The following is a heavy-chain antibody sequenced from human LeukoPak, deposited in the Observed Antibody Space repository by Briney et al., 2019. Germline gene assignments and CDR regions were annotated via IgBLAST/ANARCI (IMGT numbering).Heavy chain of an antibody. V-gene: IGHV3-53*01. Sequence: GGSLRLSCAASGFTVSSSYMSWVRQAPGKGLEWVSVIYSGGSTYYADSVKGRFTISRDNSKNTLYLQMNSLRAEDTAVYYCARRKITIFGVVIYYYYGMDVWGQGTTVTVSS. CDR1: GFTVSSSY. D-gene: IGHD3-3*01. J-gene: IGHJ6*02. CDR2: IYSGGST. CDR3: ARRKITIFGVVIYYYYGMDV.